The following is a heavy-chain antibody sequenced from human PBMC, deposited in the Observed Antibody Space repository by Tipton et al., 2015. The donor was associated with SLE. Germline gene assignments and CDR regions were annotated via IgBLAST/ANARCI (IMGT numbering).Heavy chain of an antibody. J-gene: IGHJ3*02. CDR3: ARAGIALLGELAFDI. V-gene: IGHV4-39*02. CDR1: GGFISGCNYY. D-gene: IGHD6-13*01. Sequence: TLSLTCTASGGFISGCNYYWDWIRQPPGKRPQWFGLITNHGNPNYIPSLQSRVTMSVDTSKNHFSLKLSSVTAADTAVYYCARAGIALLGELAFDIWGQGTMVTVSS. CDR2: ITNHGNP.